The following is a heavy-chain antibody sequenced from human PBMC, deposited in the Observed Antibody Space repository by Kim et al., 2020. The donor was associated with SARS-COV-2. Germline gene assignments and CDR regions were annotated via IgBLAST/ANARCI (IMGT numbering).Heavy chain of an antibody. CDR2: GRT. J-gene: IGHJ4*02. CDR3: ARRPAGIDS. Sequence: GRTKVGPSLKSLVTLSVDTSKNQFSLKLRSVTAAETAVYYCARRPAGIDSWGQGPPVTVSS. V-gene: IGHV4-34*01. D-gene: IGHD2-21*01.